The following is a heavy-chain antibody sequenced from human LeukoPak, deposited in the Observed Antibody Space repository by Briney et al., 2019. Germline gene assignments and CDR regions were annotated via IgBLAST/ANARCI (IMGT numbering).Heavy chain of an antibody. CDR1: GYTFTSYG. CDR2: ISAYNGNT. D-gene: IGHD3-16*02. CDR3: TREGVYAPDPSSYHRDAFDI. J-gene: IGHJ3*02. Sequence: ASVKVSCKASGYTFTSYGISWVRQAPGQGLEWMGWISAYNGNTNYAQKLQGRVTITAEKSTNTAHMELSRLESGDTAVYYCTREGVYAPDPSSYHRDAFDIWGQGTEVIVSS. V-gene: IGHV1-18*01.